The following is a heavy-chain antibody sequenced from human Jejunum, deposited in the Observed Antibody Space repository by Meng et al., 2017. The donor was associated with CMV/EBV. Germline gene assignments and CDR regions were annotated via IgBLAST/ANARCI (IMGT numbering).Heavy chain of an antibody. D-gene: IGHD3-16*01. CDR2: TSYDGNSQ. Sequence: GFTFSSHAMHWVRQAPGKGLEWVAVTSYDGNSQYYTDSVKGRFTISRDNSDNMLYLQMNSLRADDTAIYYCARDGGGFNSSPFGYWGQGTRVTVSS. CDR1: GFTFSSHA. CDR3: ARDGGGFNSSPFGY. V-gene: IGHV3-30*04. J-gene: IGHJ4*02.